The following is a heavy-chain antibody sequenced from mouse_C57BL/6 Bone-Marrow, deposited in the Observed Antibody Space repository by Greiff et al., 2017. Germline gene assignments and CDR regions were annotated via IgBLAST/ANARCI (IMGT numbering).Heavy chain of an antibody. Sequence: VQLQQPGPELVKPGASVKISCKASGYSFTGYYMNWVKQSPEKSLEWIGEINPSTGGTTYNQKFKAKATLTVDKSSSTAYMQLKSLTSEDSAVYYCARKKTMVTNFDYWGQGTTLTVSS. CDR1: GYSFTGYY. V-gene: IGHV1-42*01. J-gene: IGHJ2*01. D-gene: IGHD2-2*01. CDR3: ARKKTMVTNFDY. CDR2: INPSTGGT.